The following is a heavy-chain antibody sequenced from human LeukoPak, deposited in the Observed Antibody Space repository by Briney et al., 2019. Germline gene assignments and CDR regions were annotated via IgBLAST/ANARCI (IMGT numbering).Heavy chain of an antibody. CDR1: GGSINNYY. V-gene: IGHV4-34*01. CDR2: INHSGST. CDR3: ARGLPYSSGWYLY. Sequence: SETLSLTCTVSGGSINNYYWSWIRQPPGKGVEWIGEINHSGSTNYNPSLKSRVTISVDTSKNQFSLKLSSVTAADTAVYYCARGLPYSSGWYLYWGQGTLVTVSS. D-gene: IGHD6-19*01. J-gene: IGHJ4*02.